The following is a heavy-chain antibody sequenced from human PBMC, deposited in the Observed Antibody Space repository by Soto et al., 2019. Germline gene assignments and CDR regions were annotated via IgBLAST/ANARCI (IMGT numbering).Heavy chain of an antibody. Sequence: QVQLVQSGAEVKKPGSSVKVSCKASGGTFSSYTISWVRQAPGQGLEWMGRIIPILGIANYAQKFQGRVTITADKSTSTAYMEQSSLRSEDTAVYYCARDRPPRSGWYSRVWYFDLWGRGTLVTVSS. CDR2: IIPILGIA. J-gene: IGHJ2*01. CDR3: ARDRPPRSGWYSRVWYFDL. D-gene: IGHD6-19*01. V-gene: IGHV1-69*08. CDR1: GGTFSSYT.